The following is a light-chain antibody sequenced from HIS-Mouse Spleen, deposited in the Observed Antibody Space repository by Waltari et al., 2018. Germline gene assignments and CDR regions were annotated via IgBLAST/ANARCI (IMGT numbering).Light chain of an antibody. CDR3: YSTDSSGNHRV. CDR2: EDS. V-gene: IGLV3-10*01. Sequence: SYELTQPPSVSVSPGQPARITFSGEALPKHYAYWYQQKSGQAPGLFIYEDSKRPSGIPERFSGSSSGTMATLTISGAQVEDEADYYCYSTDSSGNHRVFGGGTKLTVL. CDR1: ALPKHY. J-gene: IGLJ2*01.